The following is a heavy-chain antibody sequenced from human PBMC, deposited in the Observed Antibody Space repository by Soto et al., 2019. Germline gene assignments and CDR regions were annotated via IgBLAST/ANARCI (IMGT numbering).Heavy chain of an antibody. J-gene: IGHJ4*02. CDR1: GFTFSSYA. V-gene: IGHV3-30-3*01. Sequence: GGSLRLSCAASGFTFSSYAMHWVRQAPGKGLEWVAVISYDGSNKYYADSVKGRFTISRANSKNTLYLQMNSLRAEDTAVYYCARAEFRGYNVDYWGQGTLVTVSS. CDR3: ARAEFRGYNVDY. D-gene: IGHD5-18*01. CDR2: ISYDGSNK.